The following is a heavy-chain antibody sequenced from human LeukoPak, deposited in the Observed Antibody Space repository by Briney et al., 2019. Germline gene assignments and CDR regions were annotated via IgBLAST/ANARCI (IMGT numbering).Heavy chain of an antibody. D-gene: IGHD1-26*01. CDR1: GGSISSGGYS. V-gene: IGHV4-30-2*03. CDR3: ARRPRYSGSYGAFDI. CDR2: IYQNGNT. J-gene: IGHJ3*02. Sequence: SETLSLTCAVSGGSISSGGYSWSWIRQPPGKGLEWIGYIYQNGNTYYNPSLKSRVTISVDTSKNQFSLKLSSVTAADTAVYYCARRPRYSGSYGAFDIWGQGTMVTVSS.